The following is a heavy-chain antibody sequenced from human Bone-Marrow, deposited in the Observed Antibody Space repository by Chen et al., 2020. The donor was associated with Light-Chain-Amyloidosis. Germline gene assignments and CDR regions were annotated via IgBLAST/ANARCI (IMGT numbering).Heavy chain of an antibody. V-gene: IGHV4-34*01. Sequence: QVQLQQWGAGLLKPSETLSLTCAVYGGSFSAYYWSWVRQPPGKGLEWIGEVTHTGSTSYNPSVESRVTMSLDISKIQFSLKLTSVTAADTAVYYCARNGHYSIDSWGQGTLVTVSS. CDR1: GGSFSAYY. CDR2: VTHTGST. J-gene: IGHJ4*02. D-gene: IGHD2-15*01. CDR3: ARNGHYSIDS.